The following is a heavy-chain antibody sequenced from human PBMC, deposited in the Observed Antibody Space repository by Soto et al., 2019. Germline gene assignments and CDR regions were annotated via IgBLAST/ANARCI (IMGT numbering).Heavy chain of an antibody. D-gene: IGHD2-2*01. CDR3: ARESIVVVPAVATYYYMDV. CDR2: IYYSGST. V-gene: IGHV4-59*01. CDR1: GGSISSYY. J-gene: IGHJ6*03. Sequence: SETLSLTCTVSGGSISSYYWSWIRQPPGKGLEWIGYIYYSGSTNYNPSLKSRVTISVDTSKNQFSLKLSSVTAADTAVYYCARESIVVVPAVATYYYMDVWGKGTTVTVSS.